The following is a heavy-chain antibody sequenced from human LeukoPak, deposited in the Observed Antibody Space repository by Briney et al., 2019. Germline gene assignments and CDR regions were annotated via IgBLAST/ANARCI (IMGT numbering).Heavy chain of an antibody. J-gene: IGHJ5*02. CDR2: IIPILGIA. V-gene: IGHV1-69*04. CDR1: GGTFSSYA. CDR3: ASVLSGIAVAGSFDP. D-gene: IGHD6-19*01. Sequence: ASVKVSCKASGGTFSSYAISWVRQAPGQGREWMGRIIPILGIANYAQKFQGRVTITADKSTSTAYMELSSLRSEDTAVYYCASVLSGIAVAGSFDPWGQGTLVTVSS.